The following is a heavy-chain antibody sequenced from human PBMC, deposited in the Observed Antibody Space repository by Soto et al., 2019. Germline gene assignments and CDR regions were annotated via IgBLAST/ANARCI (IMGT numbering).Heavy chain of an antibody. J-gene: IGHJ6*02. D-gene: IGHD3-10*01. CDR1: GGTFSSYA. V-gene: IGHV1-69*13. CDR2: IIPIFGTA. Sequence: ASVKVSCKASGGTFSSYAISWARQAPGQGLEWMGGIIPIFGTANYAQKFQGRVTITADESTSTAYMELSSLRSEDTAVYYCATSLWFGELRYNYYYGMDVWGQGTTVTVSS. CDR3: ATSLWFGELRYNYYYGMDV.